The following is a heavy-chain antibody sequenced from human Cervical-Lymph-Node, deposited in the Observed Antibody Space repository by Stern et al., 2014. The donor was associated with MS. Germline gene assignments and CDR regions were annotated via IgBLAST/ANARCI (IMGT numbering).Heavy chain of an antibody. Sequence: QVQLQESGPGLVKPSETLSLTCAVSGDSISSYTHYWAWIRQPPGKGLEWIGSVYYSGATYYTPPLKSRVTISVDTPKNHSPRGLNSGTAADTAVYYCAKHACTGAACPFDLWGQGTLVTVSS. D-gene: IGHD2-8*02. V-gene: IGHV4-39*01. CDR2: VYYSGAT. CDR3: AKHACTGAACPFDL. CDR1: GDSISSYTHY. J-gene: IGHJ4*02.